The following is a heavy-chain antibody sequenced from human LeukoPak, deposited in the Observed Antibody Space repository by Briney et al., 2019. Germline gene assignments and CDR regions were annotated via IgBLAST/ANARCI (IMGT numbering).Heavy chain of an antibody. Sequence: GGSLRLSCAASGFSFSGYEINWVRQAPGRGLEWVSYISSSGSTKYYADSVKGRFTISRDNAKNSLFVQMNSLRVEDTAVYYCARVPGSDGTRGYMDVWGKGTTVTVSS. CDR1: GFSFSGYE. D-gene: IGHD1-1*01. CDR3: ARVPGSDGTRGYMDV. J-gene: IGHJ6*03. CDR2: ISSSGSTK. V-gene: IGHV3-48*03.